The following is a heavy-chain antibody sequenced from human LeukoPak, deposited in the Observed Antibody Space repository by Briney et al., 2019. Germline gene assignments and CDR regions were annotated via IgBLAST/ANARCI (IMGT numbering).Heavy chain of an antibody. D-gene: IGHD5-24*01. CDR1: GSTFINYY. J-gene: IGHJ4*02. Sequence: ASVKLSCKTAGSTFINYYMHWVRQAPGPGPEWWGVISPSADNTVSAQKCQGRVTMTRDTYTSTVYMELRSLRADDTAVYYCARDLLGMEVASRSGYWGQGTLVTVSS. CDR3: ARDLLGMEVASRSGY. CDR2: ISPSADNT. V-gene: IGHV1-46*01.